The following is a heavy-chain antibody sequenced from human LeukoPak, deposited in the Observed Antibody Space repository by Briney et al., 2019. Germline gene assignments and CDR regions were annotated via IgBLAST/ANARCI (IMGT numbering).Heavy chain of an antibody. Sequence: SETLSLTCTGSGGSISSSSYYWGWIRQPPGKGLEWIGSIYYSGSTYYNPSLKSRVTISVDTSKNQFSLKLSSVTAADTAVYYCARQLGYCSSTSCYADKVDYWGQGTLVTVSS. J-gene: IGHJ4*02. CDR3: ARQLGYCSSTSCYADKVDY. D-gene: IGHD2-2*01. CDR2: IYYSGST. V-gene: IGHV4-39*01. CDR1: GGSISSSSYY.